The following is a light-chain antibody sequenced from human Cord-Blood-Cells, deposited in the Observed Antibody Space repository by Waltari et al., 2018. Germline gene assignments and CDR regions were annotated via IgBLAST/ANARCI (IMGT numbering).Light chain of an antibody. J-gene: IGLJ2*01. V-gene: IGLV2-14*04. CDR3: SSYTSSSTLEGV. CDR1: SSDARGYKY. Sequence: STCPSITISCTRTSSDARGYKYVPWSQQYPGKAPKLMIYDVSNRPSGVSNRFPGSKSGNTASLTISGLQAEDEADYYCSSYTSSSTLEGVFGGGTKLTVL. CDR2: DVS.